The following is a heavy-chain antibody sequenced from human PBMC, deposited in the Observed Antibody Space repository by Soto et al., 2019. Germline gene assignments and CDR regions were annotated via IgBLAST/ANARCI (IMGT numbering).Heavy chain of an antibody. J-gene: IGHJ3*02. V-gene: IGHV1-69*10. D-gene: IGHD3-9*01. CDR2: IIPIVGKA. CDR1: GGTFSSYA. CDR3: ATLGGRYYDILTGYPRAFDI. Sequence: SVKVSCKASGGTFSSYAISWVRQAPGQGLEWMGGIIPIVGKANYAQKFQGRVTMTADTSTDTAYMELSSLRSEDTAVYYCATLGGRYYDILTGYPRAFDIWGQGTMVTVSS.